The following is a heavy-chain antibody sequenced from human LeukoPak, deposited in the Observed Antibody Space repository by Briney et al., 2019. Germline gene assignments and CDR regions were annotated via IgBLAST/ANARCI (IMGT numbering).Heavy chain of an antibody. D-gene: IGHD1-26*01. CDR3: AKDSAAVGGHDFDY. Sequence: GGSLRLSCAASGFTFSGYSMNWARQAPGKGLEWVSTIYGKGGDTKYIDSVKGRFTISRDNSKNTLYLQMNRLRVEDTAVYYCAKDSAAVGGHDFDYWGQGALVTVSS. J-gene: IGHJ4*02. V-gene: IGHV3-23*05. CDR2: IYGKGGDT. CDR1: GFTFSGYS.